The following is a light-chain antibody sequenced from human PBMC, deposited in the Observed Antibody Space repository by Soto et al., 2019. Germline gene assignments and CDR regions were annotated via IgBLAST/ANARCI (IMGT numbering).Light chain of an antibody. CDR2: DVS. V-gene: IGLV2-14*01. CDR3: SSYTSTNFVI. Sequence: QSALTQPASVSGSPGQSITISCTGSSGDIGDYKYVSWYKQHPGKAPKLMIYDVSNRPSGVSNRFSASKSDNTASLTISGLQAEDEADYYCSSYTSTNFVIFGGGTKVTVL. CDR1: SGDIGDYKY. J-gene: IGLJ2*01.